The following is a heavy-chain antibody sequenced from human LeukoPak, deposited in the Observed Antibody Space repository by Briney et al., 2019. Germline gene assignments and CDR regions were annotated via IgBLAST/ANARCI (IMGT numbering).Heavy chain of an antibody. CDR2: ISGSGGST. CDR1: GFTFSSYA. J-gene: IGHJ4*02. Sequence: GGSLRLSCAASGFTFSSYAMSWVRQAPGKGLEWLSAISGSGGSTYYADSVKGRFTISRDNSKNTLYLQMNSLRAEDTAVYYCAKGQQLVGFYFDYWGQGTLVTVSS. D-gene: IGHD6-13*01. CDR3: AKGQQLVGFYFDY. V-gene: IGHV3-23*01.